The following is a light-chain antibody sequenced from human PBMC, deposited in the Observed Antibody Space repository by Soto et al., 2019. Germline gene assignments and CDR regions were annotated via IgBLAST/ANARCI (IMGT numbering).Light chain of an antibody. CDR2: DAS. CDR1: QSVSSY. CDR3: QQYHSYRT. Sequence: EIVLTQSPATLSLSPGERATLSCRASQSVSSYLAWYQQKPGQAPRLLIYDASNRATGIPARFSGSGSGTEFTLTISSLQSDDFATYYCQQYHSYRTFGQGTKVDIK. J-gene: IGKJ1*01. V-gene: IGKV3-11*01.